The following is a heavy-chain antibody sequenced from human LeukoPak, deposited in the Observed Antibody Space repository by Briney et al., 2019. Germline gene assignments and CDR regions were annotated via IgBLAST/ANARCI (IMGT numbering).Heavy chain of an antibody. J-gene: IGHJ3*02. CDR1: GFTFSSYV. Sequence: PGGSLRLSCAASGFTFSSYVMSWVRQAPGKGLEWVSAISGAGGTTLYADSVKGRFTISRDNSKNTLYLQMTSLRVEDTAVYYCARDPNGDYIGAFEIWGQGTMVTVSS. V-gene: IGHV3-23*01. CDR2: ISGAGGTT. CDR3: ARDPNGDYIGAFEI. D-gene: IGHD4-17*01.